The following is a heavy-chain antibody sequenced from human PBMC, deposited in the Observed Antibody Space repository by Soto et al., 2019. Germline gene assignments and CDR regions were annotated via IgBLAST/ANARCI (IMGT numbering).Heavy chain of an antibody. Sequence: QVQLVESGGGVVQPGRSLRLSCAASGFTFSSYGMHWVRQAPGKGLEWVAVIPHDGTNKYYGDSVKGRFTISRDDSKNTLYLQINRLRAEDTAVYYFAKNKFCSSTSCHYYGMDVWGQGTTVTVSS. CDR3: AKNKFCSSTSCHYYGMDV. CDR1: GFTFSSYG. D-gene: IGHD2-2*01. CDR2: IPHDGTNK. J-gene: IGHJ6*02. V-gene: IGHV3-30*18.